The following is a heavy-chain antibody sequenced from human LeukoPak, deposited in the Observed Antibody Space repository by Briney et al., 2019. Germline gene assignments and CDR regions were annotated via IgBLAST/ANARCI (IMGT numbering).Heavy chain of an antibody. J-gene: IGHJ4*02. Sequence: SETLSLTCTVSGGSISSSSYYWGWIRQPPGKGLEWIGSIYYSGSTYYNPSLKSRVTISVDTSKNQFSLKLSSVTAADTAVYYCARLSSAASDGYYYYYFDYWGQGTLVTVSS. D-gene: IGHD3-22*01. CDR3: ARLSSAASDGYYYYYFDY. CDR1: GGSISSSSYY. V-gene: IGHV4-39*07. CDR2: IYYSGST.